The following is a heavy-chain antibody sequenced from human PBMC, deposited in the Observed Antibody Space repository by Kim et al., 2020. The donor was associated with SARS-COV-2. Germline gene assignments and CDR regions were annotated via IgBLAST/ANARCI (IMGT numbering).Heavy chain of an antibody. D-gene: IGHD6-13*01. CDR3: ARHVRYERPRIAADYYYYGMDV. CDR1: GYSFTSYW. J-gene: IGHJ6*02. CDR2: IYPGDSDT. V-gene: IGHV5-51*01. Sequence: GESLKISCKGSGYSFTSYWIGWVRQMPGKGLEWMGIIYPGDSDTRYSPSFQGQVTISADKSISTAYLQWSSLKASDTAMYYCARHVRYERPRIAADYYYYGMDVWGQGTTVTVSS.